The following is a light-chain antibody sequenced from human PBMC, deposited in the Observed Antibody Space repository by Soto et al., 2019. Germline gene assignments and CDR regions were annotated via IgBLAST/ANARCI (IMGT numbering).Light chain of an antibody. V-gene: IGKV1-5*03. Sequence: DIQMTQSPSTLSASVGDRVTITCRASQSISSWLAWYQQKPGKAPKLLIYKASSLESGVPSRFSGSGSGTDFTLSVSSLEPEDFAVYYCQQRSNWPFTFGGGTKVDI. CDR1: QSISSW. J-gene: IGKJ4*01. CDR2: KAS. CDR3: QQRSNWPFT.